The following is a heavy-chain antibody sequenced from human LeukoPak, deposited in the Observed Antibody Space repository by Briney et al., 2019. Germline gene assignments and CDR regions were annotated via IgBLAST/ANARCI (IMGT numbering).Heavy chain of an antibody. J-gene: IGHJ4*02. D-gene: IGHD1-26*01. CDR2: IIPILGIA. CDR3: ATRGILIVGATTPFDY. CDR1: GGTFSSCT. V-gene: IGHV1-69*02. Sequence: GASVKVSCKASGGTFSSCTISWVRQATGQGLEWMGRIIPILGIANYAQKFQGRVTITADKSTSTAYMELSSLRSEDTAVYYCATRGILIVGATTPFDYWGQGTLVTVSS.